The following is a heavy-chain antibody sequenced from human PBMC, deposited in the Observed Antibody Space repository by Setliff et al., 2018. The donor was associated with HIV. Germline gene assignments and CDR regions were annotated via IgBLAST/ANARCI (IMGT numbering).Heavy chain of an antibody. Sequence: SETLSLTCAVYGGSFSGYYWSWIRQHPGKGLEWIGYIYYSGSTYYNPSLKSRVTISVDTSKTQFSLKLSSVTAADTAVYYCASGGRGSYYGSGNYYQDYYYYMDVWGKGTTVTVS. V-gene: IGHV4-31*11. J-gene: IGHJ6*03. CDR2: IYYSGST. D-gene: IGHD3-10*01. CDR1: GGSFSGYY. CDR3: ASGGRGSYYGSGNYYQDYYYYMDV.